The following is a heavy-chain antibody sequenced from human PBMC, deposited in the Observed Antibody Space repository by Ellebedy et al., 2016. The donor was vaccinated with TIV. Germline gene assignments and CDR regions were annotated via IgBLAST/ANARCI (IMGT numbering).Heavy chain of an antibody. CDR1: GFTFSNYW. CDR2: IKQDGSEK. Sequence: GESLKISRAASGFTFSNYWMSWVRQAPGKGLEWVANIKQDGSEKYCVDSVKGRFTISRDNAKNTLYLQMNSLRAEDTAVYYCAREMTARQDLDYWGQGTLVTVSS. V-gene: IGHV3-7*01. J-gene: IGHJ4*02. D-gene: IGHD2-21*02. CDR3: AREMTARQDLDY.